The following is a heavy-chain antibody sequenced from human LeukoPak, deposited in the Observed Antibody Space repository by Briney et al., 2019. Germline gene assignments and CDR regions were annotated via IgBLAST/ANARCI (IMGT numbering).Heavy chain of an antibody. Sequence: SESLSLTCTVSGGSIISGGYDSGWIRQHPGKGLEWIGYIYYSGSTYYNPSLKSRVTISVDTSKNQFSLKLSSVTAADSAVYYCARGEVGAPPFDYWGQGTLVTVSS. V-gene: IGHV4-31*03. J-gene: IGHJ4*02. CDR1: GGSIISGGYD. D-gene: IGHD1-26*01. CDR3: ARGEVGAPPFDY. CDR2: IYYSGST.